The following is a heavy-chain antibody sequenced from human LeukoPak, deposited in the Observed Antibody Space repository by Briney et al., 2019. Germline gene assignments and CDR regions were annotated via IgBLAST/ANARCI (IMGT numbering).Heavy chain of an antibody. Sequence: SETLSLTCTVSGGSVSSGSYYWSWIRQPPGKGLEWIGYIYYSGSTNYNPSLKSRVTISVDTSKNQFSLKLSSVTAADTAVYYCARGPYNWIPTPLLYWGQGTLVTVSS. D-gene: IGHD1-20*01. CDR3: ARGPYNWIPTPLLY. CDR1: GGSVSSGSYY. CDR2: IYYSGST. V-gene: IGHV4-61*01. J-gene: IGHJ4*02.